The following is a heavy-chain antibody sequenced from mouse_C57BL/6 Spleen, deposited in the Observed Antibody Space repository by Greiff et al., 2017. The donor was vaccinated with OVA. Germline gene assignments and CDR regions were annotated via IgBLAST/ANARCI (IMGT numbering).Heavy chain of an antibody. J-gene: IGHJ1*03. CDR1: GFTFNTYA. CDR3: VRVRGDYYGSSYWYFDV. V-gene: IGHV10-3*01. CDR2: IRSKSSNYAT. D-gene: IGHD1-1*01. Sequence: GGGLVQPKGSLKLSCAASGFTFNTYAMHWVRQAPGKGLEWVARIRSKSSNYATYYADSVKDRFTISRDDSQSMLYLQMNNLKTEDTAMYYCVRVRGDYYGSSYWYFDVWGTGTTVTVSS.